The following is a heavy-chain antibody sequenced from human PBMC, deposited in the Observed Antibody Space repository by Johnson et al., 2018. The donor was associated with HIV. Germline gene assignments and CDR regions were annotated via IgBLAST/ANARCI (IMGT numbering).Heavy chain of an antibody. V-gene: IGHV3-15*01. CDR2: IKSKTDGGTT. CDR3: TTARNRLLSSSGWTGFWAFDM. D-gene: IGHD6-19*01. J-gene: IGHJ3*02. CDR1: GFTFSNVW. Sequence: VQLVESGGGLVKPGGSLRLSCATSGFTFSNVWMSWVRQVPGKGLEWVGRIKSKTDGGTTDHAAPVKGRFTISRDDSKTMLFLQMNSLKTEDTATYYCTTARNRLLSSSGWTGFWAFDMGGQGTMVTVSS.